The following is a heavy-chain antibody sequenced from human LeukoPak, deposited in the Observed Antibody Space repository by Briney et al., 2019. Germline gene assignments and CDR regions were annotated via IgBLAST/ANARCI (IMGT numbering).Heavy chain of an antibody. Sequence: GASVKVSCKASGYTFTGYYMHWVRQAPGQGLEWMGWINPNGGGTNYAQKFQGRVTMTRDTSISTAYMELSRLRSDDTAVYYCARVPYEMATRLFDYWGQGTLVTVSS. V-gene: IGHV1-2*02. CDR1: GYTFTGYY. J-gene: IGHJ4*02. D-gene: IGHD2-15*01. CDR2: INPNGGGT. CDR3: ARVPYEMATRLFDY.